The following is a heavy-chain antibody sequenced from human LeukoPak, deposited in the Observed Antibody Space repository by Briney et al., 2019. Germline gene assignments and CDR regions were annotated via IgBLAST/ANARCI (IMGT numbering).Heavy chain of an antibody. J-gene: IGHJ3*02. V-gene: IGHV4-39*07. D-gene: IGHD6-13*01. CDR3: ARDREQQLVRFYNAFDI. Sequence: SETLSLTCTVSGGSINNNIHYWGWIRQPPGKGLEWIGTIFYSGRTYYNPSLKSRVTISVDTSKNQFSLKLRSVTAADTAVYYCARDREQQLVRFYNAFDIWGQGTMVTVSS. CDR1: GGSINNNIHY. CDR2: IFYSGRT.